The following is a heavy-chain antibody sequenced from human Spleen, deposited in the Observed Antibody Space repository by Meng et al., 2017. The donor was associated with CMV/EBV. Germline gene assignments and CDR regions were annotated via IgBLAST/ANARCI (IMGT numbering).Heavy chain of an antibody. CDR1: GGSISSSNW. CDR3: ARGGVLGLGSLDY. Sequence: VSGGSISSSNWWNWVRQPPGKGLEWIGEIYHSGSTNYNPSLKSRVTISVDKSKNQFSLKLSSVTAADTAVYYCARGGVLGLGSLDYWGQGTLVTVSS. D-gene: IGHD3-16*01. CDR2: IYHSGST. J-gene: IGHJ4*02. V-gene: IGHV4-4*02.